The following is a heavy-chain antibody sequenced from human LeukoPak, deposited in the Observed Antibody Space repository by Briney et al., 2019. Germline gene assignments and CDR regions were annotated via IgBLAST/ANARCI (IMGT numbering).Heavy chain of an antibody. J-gene: IGHJ4*02. CDR1: GFTFSSYS. V-gene: IGHV3-21*01. CDR3: ARLDCTNGVCYSFDY. D-gene: IGHD2-8*01. Sequence: PGGSLRLSCAASGFTFSSYSMNWVRQAPGKGLEWVSSISSSSSYIYYADSVKGRFTISRDNAKNSLYLQMNSLRAEDTAVYYCARLDCTNGVCYSFDYWGQGTLVTVSS. CDR2: ISSSSSYI.